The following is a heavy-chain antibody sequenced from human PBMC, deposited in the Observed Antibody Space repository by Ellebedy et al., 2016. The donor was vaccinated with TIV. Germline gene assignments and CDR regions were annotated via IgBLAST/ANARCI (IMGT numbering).Heavy chain of an antibody. Sequence: ASVKVSXKASGYTFTSYYMHWVRQAPGQGLEWMGIINPSGGSTSYAQKFQGRVTMTRDTSTSTVYMELSSLRSEDTAVYYCARHQAAKQWLVPRAEYFQHWGQGTLVTVSS. CDR1: GYTFTSYY. CDR3: ARHQAAKQWLVPRAEYFQH. J-gene: IGHJ1*01. V-gene: IGHV1-46*01. D-gene: IGHD6-19*01. CDR2: INPSGGST.